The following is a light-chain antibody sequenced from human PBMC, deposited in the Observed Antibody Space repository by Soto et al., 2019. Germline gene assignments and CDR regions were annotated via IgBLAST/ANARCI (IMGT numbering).Light chain of an antibody. CDR3: QQTYSTPWT. CDR1: QSISSY. J-gene: IGKJ1*01. CDR2: GAS. Sequence: DIQMTQSPSSLSASVGDRVTITCRASQSISSYLNWYQQKPGKAPKLLIYGASRLQSGVPSRFSGSGSGPDFTLTISSLQPEDFATYYCQQTYSTPWTFGQGTKVDIK. V-gene: IGKV1-39*01.